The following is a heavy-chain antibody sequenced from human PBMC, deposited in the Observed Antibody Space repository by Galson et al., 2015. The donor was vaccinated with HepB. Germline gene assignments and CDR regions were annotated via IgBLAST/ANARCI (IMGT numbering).Heavy chain of an antibody. Sequence: SVKVSCKASGYTFTGYYMHWVRQAPGQGLEWMGWINPNSGGTNYAQKFQGWVTMTRDTSISTAYMELSRLRSDDTAVYYCARGLGGWGVVDFMIGMDVWGQGTTVTVSS. CDR2: INPNSGGT. CDR3: ARGLGGWGVVDFMIGMDV. D-gene: IGHD3-16*01. V-gene: IGHV1-2*04. J-gene: IGHJ6*02. CDR1: GYTFTGYY.